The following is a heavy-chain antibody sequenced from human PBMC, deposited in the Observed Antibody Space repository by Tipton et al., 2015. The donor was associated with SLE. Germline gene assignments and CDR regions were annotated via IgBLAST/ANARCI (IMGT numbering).Heavy chain of an antibody. Sequence: TLSLTCTVSGGSISSADYYWSWIRQHPGKGLEWIGYIYYTMSAYYNPSLKSRVIISLDTSKNHFSLKLSSVTAADTAVYYCARVPRTFYYDYSGHFDYWGPGTLVTVS. D-gene: IGHD3-22*01. V-gene: IGHV4-31*03. CDR1: GGSISSADYY. J-gene: IGHJ4*02. CDR2: IYYTMSA. CDR3: ARVPRTFYYDYSGHFDY.